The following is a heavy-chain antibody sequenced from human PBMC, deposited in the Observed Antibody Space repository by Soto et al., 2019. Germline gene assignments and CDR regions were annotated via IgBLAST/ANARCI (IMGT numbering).Heavy chain of an antibody. CDR2: IYYSGST. J-gene: IGHJ3*02. V-gene: IGHV4-61*08. Sequence: SETLSLTCTVSGGSITSGGYYWNWIRQPPGKGLEWIGYIYYSGSTNYNPSLKSRVTISVDTSKNQFSLKLSSVTAADTAVYYCARVLEMPRVAFDIWGQGTMVTVSS. CDR1: GGSITSGGYY. D-gene: IGHD2-2*01. CDR3: ARVLEMPRVAFDI.